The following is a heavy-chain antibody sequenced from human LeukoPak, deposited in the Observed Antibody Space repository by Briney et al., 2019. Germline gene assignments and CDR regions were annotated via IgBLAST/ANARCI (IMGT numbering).Heavy chain of an antibody. CDR1: AFSINNFW. Sequence: PGGSLRLSCAASAFSINNFWMHWVRQAPGKGLQYVSAISSDGDSTYYADSVKGRFIISRDNAKNTLYLQMNSLRAEDTAVYYCARGGDGSTYGLVYWGQGTLVTVSS. CDR2: ISSDGDST. CDR3: ARGGDGSTYGLVY. V-gene: IGHV3-74*01. D-gene: IGHD5-18*01. J-gene: IGHJ4*02.